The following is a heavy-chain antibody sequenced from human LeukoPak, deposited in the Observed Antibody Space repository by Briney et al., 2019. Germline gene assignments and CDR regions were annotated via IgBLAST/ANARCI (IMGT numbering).Heavy chain of an antibody. CDR2: IIAIFGTA. Sequence: SVKVSCKASGGTFSSYAISWVRQAPGQGLEWMGRIIAIFGTANYAQKFQGRVTITTDESTSTAYMELSSLRSEDTAVYYCARDCSGDYYGDYQYFDYWGQGTLVTVSS. V-gene: IGHV1-69*05. CDR3: ARDCSGDYYGDYQYFDY. CDR1: GGTFSSYA. D-gene: IGHD4-17*01. J-gene: IGHJ4*02.